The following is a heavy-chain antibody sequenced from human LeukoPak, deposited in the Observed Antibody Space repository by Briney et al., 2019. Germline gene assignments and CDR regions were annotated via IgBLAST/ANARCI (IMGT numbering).Heavy chain of an antibody. CDR3: ARDRTEKNSSSWSNWFDP. Sequence: PGGSLRLSCAASGLTFSSYSMNWVRQAPGKGLEWVSSISSSSTYIYYADSVKGRFTISRDNAQNSLYLQMNSLRAEDTAMYYCARDRTEKNSSSWSNWFDPWGQGTLVTVSS. D-gene: IGHD6-13*01. V-gene: IGHV3-21*01. CDR1: GLTFSSYS. CDR2: ISSSSTYI. J-gene: IGHJ5*02.